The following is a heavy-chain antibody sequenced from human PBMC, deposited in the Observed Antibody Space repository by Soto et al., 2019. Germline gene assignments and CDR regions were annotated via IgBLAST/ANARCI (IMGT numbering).Heavy chain of an antibody. V-gene: IGHV4-34*01. Sequence: SETLSLTCAVYGGSFSGYYWSWIRQPPGKGLEWIGEINHSGSTNYNPSLKSRVTISVDTSKNQFSLKLSSVTAADTAVYYCARGTHHSSGRYGAYWGQGTLVTVSS. CDR3: ARGTHHSSGRYGAY. D-gene: IGHD6-19*01. CDR2: INHSGST. J-gene: IGHJ4*02. CDR1: GGSFSGYY.